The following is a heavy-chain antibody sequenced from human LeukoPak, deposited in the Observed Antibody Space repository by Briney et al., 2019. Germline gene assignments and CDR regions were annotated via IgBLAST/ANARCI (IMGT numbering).Heavy chain of an antibody. CDR2: INSDGSST. CDR1: GFTFSSYS. D-gene: IGHD3-16*01. Sequence: PGGSLRLSCAASGFTFSSYSMNWVRQAPGKGLEWVSRINSDGSSTSYADSVKGRFTISRDNAKNTLYLQMNSLRAEDTAVYYCASYDYYYYYMDVWGKGTTVTVSS. CDR3: ASYDYYYYYMDV. V-gene: IGHV3-74*01. J-gene: IGHJ6*03.